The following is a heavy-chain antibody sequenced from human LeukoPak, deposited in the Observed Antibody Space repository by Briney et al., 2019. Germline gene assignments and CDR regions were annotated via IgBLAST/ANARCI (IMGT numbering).Heavy chain of an antibody. CDR2: INTNTGNP. V-gene: IGHV7-4-1*02. CDR1: GYTFTSYT. Sequence: GASVKVSCKASGYTFTSYTMNWVRQAPGQGLEWMGWINTNTGNPTYAQGFTGRFVFSLDTSVSTAYLQISSLKAEDTAVYYCASRYTLVGATHWFDPWGQGTLVTVSS. J-gene: IGHJ5*02. D-gene: IGHD1-26*01. CDR3: ASRYTLVGATHWFDP.